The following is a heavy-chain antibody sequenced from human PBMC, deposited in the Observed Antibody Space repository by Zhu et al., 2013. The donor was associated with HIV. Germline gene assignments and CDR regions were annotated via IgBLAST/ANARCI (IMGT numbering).Heavy chain of an antibody. D-gene: IGHD3-10*01. CDR2: INPNSGGT. CDR3: ARDPISITISTSYHYYYGMDV. V-gene: IGHV1-2*02. CDR1: GYTFTGYY. Sequence: QVHLVQSGAEVKKPGASVKVSCKASGYTFTGYYIHWVRQAPGQGLEWMGWINPNSGGTNYAQKFQGRVTITADESTSTAYMELSSLRSEDTAVYYCARDPISITISTSYHYYYGMDVWGQGTTVTVSS. J-gene: IGHJ6*02.